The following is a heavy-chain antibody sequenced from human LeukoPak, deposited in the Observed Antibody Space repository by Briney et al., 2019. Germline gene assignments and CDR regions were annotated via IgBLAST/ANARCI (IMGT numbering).Heavy chain of an antibody. V-gene: IGHV3-7*01. D-gene: IGHD2-2*01. CDR3: ARVGTAVVPAFHWYFDL. CDR2: IKGEGSEK. CDR1: GFTSSSHC. Sequence: GGSLRLSCAASGFTSSSHCVSWVREAPGEGGEWVDNIKGEGSEKNYVVSVKGRFTISRYNAKNSLYLQMNSQRVEDTAVYHCARVGTAVVPAFHWYFDLWGRGTLVTVSS. J-gene: IGHJ2*01.